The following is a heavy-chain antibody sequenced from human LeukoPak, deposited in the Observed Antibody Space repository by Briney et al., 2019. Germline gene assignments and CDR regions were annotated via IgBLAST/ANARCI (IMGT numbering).Heavy chain of an antibody. CDR2: IYYSGST. CDR1: GVSISSYY. Sequence: SETLSLTCTVSGVSISSYYWSWIRQPPGKGLEWIGYIYYSGSTNYNPSLKSRVTISVDTSKNQFSLKLSSVTAADTAVYYCARVDPYYDILTGYRDPTYYFDYWGQGTLVTVSS. J-gene: IGHJ4*02. V-gene: IGHV4-59*01. CDR3: ARVDPYYDILTGYRDPTYYFDY. D-gene: IGHD3-9*01.